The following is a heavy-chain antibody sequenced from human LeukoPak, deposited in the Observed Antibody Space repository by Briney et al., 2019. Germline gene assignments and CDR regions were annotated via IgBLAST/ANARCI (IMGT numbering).Heavy chain of an antibody. D-gene: IGHD6-13*01. V-gene: IGHV4-34*01. CDR2: INHSGST. Sequence: PPETLSLTCAVYGGSFSGYYWSWIRQPPGKGLEWIGEINHSGSTNYNPSLKSRVTISVDTSKNQFSLKLSSVTAADTAVYYCARGLPRYSSSSPQGLQHWGQGTLITVSS. CDR1: GGSFSGYY. CDR3: ARGLPRYSSSSPQGLQH. J-gene: IGHJ1*01.